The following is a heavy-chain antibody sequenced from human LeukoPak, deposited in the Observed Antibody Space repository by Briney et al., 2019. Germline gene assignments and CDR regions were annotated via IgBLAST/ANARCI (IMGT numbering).Heavy chain of an antibody. CDR2: MNPHSGNT. J-gene: IGHJ6*03. Sequence: ASVKVSCKASGYTFTSYDINWVRQATGQGLEWMGWMNPHSGNTGYAQKFQGRVTMTRNTSISTAYMELSSLRSEDTAVYYCARGLRRWGFKSYYYYYMDVWGKGTTVTVSS. CDR1: GYTFTSYD. CDR3: ARGLRRWGFKSYYYYYMDV. V-gene: IGHV1-8*01. D-gene: IGHD5-24*01.